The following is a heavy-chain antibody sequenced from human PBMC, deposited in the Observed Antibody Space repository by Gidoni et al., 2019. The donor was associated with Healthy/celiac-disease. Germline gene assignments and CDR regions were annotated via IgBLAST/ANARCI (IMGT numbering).Heavy chain of an antibody. Sequence: QVQLQESGPGLVKPSETLSLTCAVSGYSISSGYYWGWIRQPPGKGLEWIGSIYHSGSTYYNPSLKSRVTISVDTSKNQFSRKLSSVTAADTAVYYCARVVTAAGPFDPWGQGTLVTVSS. CDR3: ARVVTAAGPFDP. D-gene: IGHD6-25*01. J-gene: IGHJ5*02. CDR1: GYSISSGYY. CDR2: IYHSGST. V-gene: IGHV4-38-2*01.